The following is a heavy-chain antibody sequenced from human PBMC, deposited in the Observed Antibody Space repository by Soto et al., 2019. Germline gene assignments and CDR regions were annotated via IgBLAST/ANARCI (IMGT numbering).Heavy chain of an antibody. J-gene: IGHJ6*02. D-gene: IGHD6-19*01. CDR2: IMPIFGRA. CDR1: GYTFTNSG. Sequence: SVKVSCKASGYTFTNSGISWVRQAPGQGLEWLGGIMPIFGRADYAQKFRGRVTVTADESTSTAHMELSSLRSEDTAVYYCASWLKEAGISGNYYYGMDVWGQGTTVTVSS. V-gene: IGHV1-69*13. CDR3: ASWLKEAGISGNYYYGMDV.